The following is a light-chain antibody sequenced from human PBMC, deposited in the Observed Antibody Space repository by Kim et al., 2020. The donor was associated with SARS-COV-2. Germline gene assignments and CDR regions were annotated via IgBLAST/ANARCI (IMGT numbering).Light chain of an antibody. J-gene: IGLJ2*01. CDR2: QDS. V-gene: IGLV3-1*01. CDR1: KLGDKY. CDR3: QAWDSSTVV. Sequence: SVSPGQPARITGSGDKLGDKYACWYQQKPGQSAVLVIYQDSKRPSGIPERFSGSNSGNTATLTISGTQAMDEADYYCQAWDSSTVVFGGGTQLTVL.